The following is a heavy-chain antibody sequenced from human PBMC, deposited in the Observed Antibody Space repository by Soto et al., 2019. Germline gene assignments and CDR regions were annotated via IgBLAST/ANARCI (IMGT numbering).Heavy chain of an antibody. V-gene: IGHV3-48*01. D-gene: IGHD3-9*01. CDR3: ARETTTITIADY. J-gene: IGHJ4*02. CDR1: GFTFSSYN. CDR2: ISSSGSAI. Sequence: EVQLVESGGGLVQPGGSLRLSCVVSGFTFSSYNMNRVRRAPGKGLEWVSYISSSGSAIYADSVKGRFTISRDNAKNSLYLQMNSLRAEDTAVYYCARETTTITIADYWGQGTLVTVSS.